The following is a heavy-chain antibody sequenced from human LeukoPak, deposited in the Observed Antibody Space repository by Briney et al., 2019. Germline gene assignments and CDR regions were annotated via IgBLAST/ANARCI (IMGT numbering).Heavy chain of an antibody. Sequence: PGRSLRLSCAASGFTFSSYAMSWVRQAPGKGLEWVSAISGSGGSTYYADSVKGRFTISRDNSKNTLYLQMNSLRAEDTAVYYCARDYGMTLARGEMDVWGKGTTVIISS. D-gene: IGHD3-10*01. CDR3: ARDYGMTLARGEMDV. CDR1: GFTFSSYA. CDR2: ISGSGGST. J-gene: IGHJ6*04. V-gene: IGHV3-23*01.